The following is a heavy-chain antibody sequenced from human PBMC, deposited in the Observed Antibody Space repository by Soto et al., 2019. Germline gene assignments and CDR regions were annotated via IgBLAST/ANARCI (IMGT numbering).Heavy chain of an antibody. J-gene: IGHJ4*02. CDR3: VRSPYSGGVDY. V-gene: IGHV3-74*01. CDR1: GFKCGNHG. D-gene: IGHD5-12*01. CDR2: IKTDGSYT. Sequence: GRSLRLCSGASGFKCGNHGVHWIRQAQGKGLMWVSRIKTDGSYTNYADSVKGRFTISRDNAKDTLYLKMNSLRADVTAVYYCVRSPYSGGVDYRGQGTLVPGSS.